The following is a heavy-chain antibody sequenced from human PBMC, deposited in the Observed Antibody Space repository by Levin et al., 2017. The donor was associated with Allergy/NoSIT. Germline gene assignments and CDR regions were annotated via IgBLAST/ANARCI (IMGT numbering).Heavy chain of an antibody. CDR3: ARAPGFTGT. D-gene: IGHD1-14*01. Sequence: GGSLRLSCAASGFPFSTYSMNWVRRAPGKGLEWVSSISSSSTYIYYADSVKGRFTISSDNAKNSLLLQMNSLRAEDTAVYYCARAPGFTGTWGQGTLVTVSS. CDR1: GFPFSTYS. CDR2: ISSSSTYI. V-gene: IGHV3-21*01. J-gene: IGHJ5*02.